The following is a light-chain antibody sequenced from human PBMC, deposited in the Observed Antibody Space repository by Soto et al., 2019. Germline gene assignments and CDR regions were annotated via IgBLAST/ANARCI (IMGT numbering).Light chain of an antibody. CDR2: AAS. V-gene: IGKV1-27*01. J-gene: IGKJ4*01. Sequence: DIQMTQSPSSLSASVGDRVTITCRASQGIANYLAWYQQKPGRVPKLLIYAASTLQSGVPSRFTGSESGTDFTLTINSLQPEDVATYYCQKCKTAPFTFGGGTKVEIK. CDR3: QKCKTAPFT. CDR1: QGIANY.